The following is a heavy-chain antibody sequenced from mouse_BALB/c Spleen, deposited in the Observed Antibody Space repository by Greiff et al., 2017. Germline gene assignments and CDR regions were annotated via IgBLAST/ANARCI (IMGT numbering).Heavy chain of an antibody. D-gene: IGHD2-1*01. J-gene: IGHJ4*01. CDR2: IYPGNSDT. CDR1: GYSFTSYW. CDR3: TRSGNSVRYAMDY. Sequence: VQLKQSGTVLARPGASVKMSCKASGYSFTSYWMHWVKQRPGQGLEWIGAIYPGNSDTSYNQKFKGKAKLTAVTSASTAYMELSSLTNEDSAVYYCTRSGNSVRYAMDYWGQGTSVTVSS. V-gene: IGHV1-5*01.